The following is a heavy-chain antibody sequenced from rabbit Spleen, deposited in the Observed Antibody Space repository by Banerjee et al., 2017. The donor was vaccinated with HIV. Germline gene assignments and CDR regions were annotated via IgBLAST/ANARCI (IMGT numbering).Heavy chain of an antibody. D-gene: IGHD6-1*01. J-gene: IGHJ4*01. Sequence: QEQVLESGGGLVKPEGSLKLSCTASGFSFSNKVVMCWVRQAPGKGLEWIACINAVTGKAVYASWAKGRFTFSKTSSTTVTLQMTSLTAADTATYFCARGDTSYYVGSPYGTTIFNLWGQGTLVTVS. V-gene: IGHV1S45*01. CDR2: INAVTGKA. CDR1: GFSFSNKVV. CDR3: ARGDTSYYVGSPYGTTIFNL.